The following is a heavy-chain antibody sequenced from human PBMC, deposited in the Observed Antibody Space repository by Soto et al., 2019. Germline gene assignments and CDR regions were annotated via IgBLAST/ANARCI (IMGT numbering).Heavy chain of an antibody. Sequence: QVQLVQPGAEVKKPGSSVKVSCKASGGTFSSYAISSVRQAPGQGLEWMGGIIPILGTANNAQKFQGRVTINAYEPTSTAYMELGSLTSEDTAVYYCHLEKQSGYWAGFDYWGQGTLVAVSS. D-gene: IGHD1-26*01. V-gene: IGHV1-69*01. J-gene: IGHJ4*02. CDR2: IIPILGTA. CDR3: HLEKQSGYWAGFDY. CDR1: GGTFSSYA.